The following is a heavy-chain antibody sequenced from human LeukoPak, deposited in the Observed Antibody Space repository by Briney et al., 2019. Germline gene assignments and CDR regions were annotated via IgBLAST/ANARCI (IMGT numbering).Heavy chain of an antibody. J-gene: IGHJ6*02. CDR3: ARDTGYCSGGSCYLYYYGMDV. Sequence: ASVKVSCKASGYTFTSYYMHWVRQAPGQGLEWMERIIPILGIANYAQKFQGRVTITADKSTSTAYMELSSLRSEDTAVYYCARDTGYCSGGSCYLYYYGMDVWGQGTTVTVSS. V-gene: IGHV1-69*04. D-gene: IGHD2-15*01. CDR1: GYTFTSYY. CDR2: IIPILGIA.